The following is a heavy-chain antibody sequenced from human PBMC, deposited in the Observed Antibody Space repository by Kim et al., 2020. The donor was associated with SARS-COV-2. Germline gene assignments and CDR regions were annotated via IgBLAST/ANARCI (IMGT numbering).Heavy chain of an antibody. D-gene: IGHD3-10*01. CDR2: INHSGST. J-gene: IGHJ3*02. CDR1: GGSFSGYY. Sequence: SETLSLTCAVYGGSFSGYYWSWIRQPPGKGLEWIGEINHSGSTNYNPSLKSRVTISVDTSKNQFSLKLSSVTAADTAVYYCNYGSGRIFPGPIAFDIWGQGTMVTVSS. CDR3: NYGSGRIFPGPIAFDI. V-gene: IGHV4-34*01.